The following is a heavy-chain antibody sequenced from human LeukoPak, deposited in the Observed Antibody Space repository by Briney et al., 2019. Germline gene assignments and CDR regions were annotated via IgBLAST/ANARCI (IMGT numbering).Heavy chain of an antibody. J-gene: IGHJ3*02. CDR1: GGSFSGYY. D-gene: IGHD5-18*01. Sequence: PSETLSLTCAVYGGSFSGYYWSWIRQPPGKGLEWIGEINHSGSTNYNPSLKSRVTISVDTSKNQFSLKLSSVTAADTAVYYCARGSRCSYGYNFIAFDIWGQGTVVTVSS. CDR2: INHSGST. V-gene: IGHV4-34*01. CDR3: ARGSRCSYGYNFIAFDI.